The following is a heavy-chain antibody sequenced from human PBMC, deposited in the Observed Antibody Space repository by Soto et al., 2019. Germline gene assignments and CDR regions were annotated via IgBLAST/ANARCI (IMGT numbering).Heavy chain of an antibody. D-gene: IGHD3-10*01. V-gene: IGHV4-59*08. CDR1: GGSITNYY. CDR2: INYDGYS. CDR3: ARHGFGPLHGLVDV. J-gene: IGHJ6*02. Sequence: QVQLQESGPGLVKPSETLSLTCTVSGGSITNYYCSWFRQPPGKGLEWIGYINYDGYSAYNLSLKRRVPRSMDASKTQCPLMLESVTATDTAVYYCARHGFGPLHGLVDVWGPGTTVIVSS.